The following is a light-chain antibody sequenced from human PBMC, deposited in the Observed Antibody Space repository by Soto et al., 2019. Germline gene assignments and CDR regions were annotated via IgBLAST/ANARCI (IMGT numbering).Light chain of an antibody. CDR1: SSYVGHYNY. J-gene: IGLJ1*01. CDR3: CSYTTTTSRV. Sequence: SVLTQPASVSGAPGQSITISFTGNSSYVGHYNYVSWYQQHPGNAPKLVIYDVSIRASGVSDRFSGSKSGNTASLTISGLQAEDEADYYCCSYTTTTSRVFGTGTKVTVL. CDR2: DVS. V-gene: IGLV2-14*03.